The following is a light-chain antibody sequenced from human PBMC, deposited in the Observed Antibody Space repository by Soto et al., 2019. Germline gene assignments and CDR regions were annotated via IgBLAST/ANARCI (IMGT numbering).Light chain of an antibody. V-gene: IGKV3-11*01. Sequence: IVLTQSPAILSLYPGERATLSCRASQSVTNYLDWYQQKPGQAPRLLIYGASNRATGVPARFSGSGSGTDFTLTISSLEPEDFAVYYCQQYNDWPRTFGQGTKVDIK. CDR1: QSVTNY. J-gene: IGKJ1*01. CDR3: QQYNDWPRT. CDR2: GAS.